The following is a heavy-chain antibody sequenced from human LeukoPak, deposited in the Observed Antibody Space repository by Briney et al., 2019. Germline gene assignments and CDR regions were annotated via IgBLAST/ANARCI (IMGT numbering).Heavy chain of an antibody. J-gene: IGHJ4*02. CDR3: ARDNEAAARAYDY. CDR2: IYSSGST. Sequence: SETLSLTCTVSGGAISSYYWSRIRQPAGKGLEWIGRIYSSGSTNYNTSLKSRVTMSVDTSKNQFSLKLSSVTAADTAVYYCARDNEAAARAYDYWGQGTLVTVSS. CDR1: GGAISSYY. D-gene: IGHD6-13*01. V-gene: IGHV4-4*07.